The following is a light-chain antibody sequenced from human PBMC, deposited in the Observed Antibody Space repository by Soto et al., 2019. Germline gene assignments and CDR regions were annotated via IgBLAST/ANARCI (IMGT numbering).Light chain of an antibody. CDR3: QQSYSTLLFT. V-gene: IGKV1-39*01. CDR2: AAS. J-gene: IGKJ3*01. CDR1: QSIDTF. Sequence: DIQMTQSPSSLSASVGDRVTITCRANQSIDTFLNWYQQKIGKAPKLLIYAASNLQSGVPSRFSGSGSGTDFTLTISSLQPEDVATYKCQQSYSTLLFTFGPGTKLDIK.